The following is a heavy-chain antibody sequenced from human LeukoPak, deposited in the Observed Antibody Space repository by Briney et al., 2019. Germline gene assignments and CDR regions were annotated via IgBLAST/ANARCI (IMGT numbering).Heavy chain of an antibody. V-gene: IGHV3-21*01. CDR2: ISSGSSYI. CDR3: ARLLVGTGGNWYFEL. Sequence: GGSLRLSCAASGFTSSTYNMHWVRQAPGKGLEWVSCISSGSSYISYADSVKGRFTVSRDNAKNSLYLQMNSLRAEDTAVYYWARLLVGTGGNWYFELWGRGHLVTVSS. J-gene: IGHJ2*01. D-gene: IGHD1-14*01. CDR1: GFTSSTYN.